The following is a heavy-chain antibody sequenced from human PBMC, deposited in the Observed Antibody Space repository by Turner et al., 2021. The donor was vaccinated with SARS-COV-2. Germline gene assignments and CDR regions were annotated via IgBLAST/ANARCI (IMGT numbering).Heavy chain of an antibody. CDR3: ASLDDSGHWGAFDI. D-gene: IGHD3-22*01. Sequence: QVHLVESGGGVVEPGRPLSLSCAASGSTLSSHGMHWVRQAPGKGLEWVAFIWNDGSQKYYADSVKGRFTISRDNSKNMVYLQMNSLRAEDTAVYYCASLDDSGHWGAFDIWGQGTMVTVSS. CDR2: IWNDGSQK. J-gene: IGHJ3*02. CDR1: GSTLSSHG. V-gene: IGHV3-33*01.